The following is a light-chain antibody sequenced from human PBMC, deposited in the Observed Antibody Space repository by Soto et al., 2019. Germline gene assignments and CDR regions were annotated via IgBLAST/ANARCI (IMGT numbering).Light chain of an antibody. Sequence: DIQMTQSPSSLSASVGDSVTITCRASQGINKFLAWFQQKPGTAPKSLISTASSLQSGVPSRFSGSGSETHFTLTINNLQPEDFATYYCQQYESVPLTFGGGTRVEIK. CDR1: QGINKF. CDR3: QQYESVPLT. CDR2: TAS. J-gene: IGKJ4*01. V-gene: IGKV1-16*01.